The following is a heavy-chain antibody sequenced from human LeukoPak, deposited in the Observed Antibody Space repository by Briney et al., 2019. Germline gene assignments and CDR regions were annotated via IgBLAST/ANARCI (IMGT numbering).Heavy chain of an antibody. J-gene: IGHJ4*02. Sequence: QSGGSLRLSCAASGFTFSSYWMSWVRQAPGKGLEWVVNIKEDGSEIYYVDAVKGRFSISRDNAKTSLYLQMNNLSVADTAVYYCVTDQTGRHPYFFDYWGQGTLVTVSS. V-gene: IGHV3-7*01. CDR3: VTDQTGRHPYFFDY. CDR1: GFTFSSYW. CDR2: IKEDGSEI. D-gene: IGHD3-10*01.